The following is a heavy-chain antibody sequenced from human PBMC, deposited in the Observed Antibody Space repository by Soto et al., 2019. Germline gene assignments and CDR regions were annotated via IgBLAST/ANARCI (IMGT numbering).Heavy chain of an antibody. V-gene: IGHV4-59*03. J-gene: IGHJ5*01. CDR1: GGSISSYY. D-gene: IGHD5-18*01. CDR2: IYYTGST. Sequence: SETLSLTCNVSGGSISSYYWSWIRQPPGKGLEWIGYIYYTGSTNYNPSLKSRVTISVDTSKNQFSLKLNSVTAADTAVYYCAGVDTAIVSARAWGHETLVIVSS. CDR3: AGVDTAIVSARA.